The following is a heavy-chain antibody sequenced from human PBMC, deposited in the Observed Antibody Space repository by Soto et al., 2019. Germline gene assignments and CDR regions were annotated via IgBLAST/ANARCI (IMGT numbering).Heavy chain of an antibody. J-gene: IGHJ6*02. V-gene: IGHV3-23*01. CDR2: ISGSGGST. Sequence: HPGGSLRLSCAASGFTFSSYAMSWVRQAPGKGLEWVSAISGSGGSTYYADSVKGRFTISRDNSKNTLYLQMNSLRAEDTAVYYCAKDGEEVRGVYYYYYYGMDVWGQGTTVTVSS. CDR3: AKDGEEVRGVYYYYYYGMDV. D-gene: IGHD3-10*01. CDR1: GFTFSSYA.